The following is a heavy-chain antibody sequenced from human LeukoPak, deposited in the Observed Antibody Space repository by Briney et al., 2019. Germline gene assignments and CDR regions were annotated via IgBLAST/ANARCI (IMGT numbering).Heavy chain of an antibody. D-gene: IGHD6-19*01. V-gene: IGHV1-2*02. Sequence: GASVKVSCKASGYTFTGYYMHWVRQAPGQGLEWMGWINPNSGGTNYAQKFQGRVTMTRDTSISTAYMELSRLRSDDTAVYYYARDLAVAGTGWFDPWGQGTLVTVSS. CDR1: GYTFTGYY. CDR3: ARDLAVAGTGWFDP. CDR2: INPNSGGT. J-gene: IGHJ5*02.